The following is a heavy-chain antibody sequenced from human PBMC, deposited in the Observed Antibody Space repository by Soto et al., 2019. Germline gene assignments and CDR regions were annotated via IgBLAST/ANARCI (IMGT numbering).Heavy chain of an antibody. CDR1: GGSVGSGSYY. Sequence: SETLSLTCTVSGGSVGSGSYYWSWIRQPPGKGLEWIGYIYYSGSTNYNPSLKSRVTISVDTSKNQFSLKLSSVTAADTAVYYCARDRAYGMDVWGQGTTVTVSS. J-gene: IGHJ6*02. V-gene: IGHV4-61*01. CDR2: IYYSGST. CDR3: ARDRAYGMDV.